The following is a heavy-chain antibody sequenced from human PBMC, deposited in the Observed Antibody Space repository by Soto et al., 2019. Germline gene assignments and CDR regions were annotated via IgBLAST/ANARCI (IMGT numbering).Heavy chain of an antibody. V-gene: IGHV3-33*01. CDR3: ARMDVDTAMAPLDY. D-gene: IGHD5-18*01. CDR1: GFTFSSYG. Sequence: GGSLRLSCAASGFTFSSYGMHWVRQAPGKGLEWVAVIWYDGSNKYYADSVKGRFTISRDNSKNTLYLQMNSLRAEDTAVYYCARMDVDTAMAPLDYWGQGTLVTVSS. CDR2: IWYDGSNK. J-gene: IGHJ4*02.